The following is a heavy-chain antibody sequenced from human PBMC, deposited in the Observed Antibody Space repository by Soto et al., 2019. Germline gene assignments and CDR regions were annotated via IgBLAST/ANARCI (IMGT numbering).Heavy chain of an antibody. CDR3: ARFRGGSYYYYYMDV. D-gene: IGHD1-26*01. J-gene: IGHJ6*03. Sequence: SETLSLTCTVSGGSISSYYWSWIRQPPGKGLEWIGYIYYSGSTNYNPSLKSRVTISVDTSKNQFSLKLSSVTAADTAVYYCARFRGGSYYYYYMDVWGKGTTVTVSS. CDR1: GGSISSYY. V-gene: IGHV4-59*01. CDR2: IYYSGST.